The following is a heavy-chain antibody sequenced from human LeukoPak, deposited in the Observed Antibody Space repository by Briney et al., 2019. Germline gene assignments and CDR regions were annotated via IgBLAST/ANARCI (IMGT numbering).Heavy chain of an antibody. V-gene: IGHV4-38-2*01. J-gene: IGHJ5*02. CDR1: GYSITNNYY. CDR3: ARLGNTRVSIDP. Sequence: KPSETLSLTCAVSGYSITNNYYWGWIRQPPGKGLEWIGSIYYGASTYYNPSLKSRVTISLDASKNQFSLRPTSVTAADTAVYYCARLGNTRVSIDPWGQGTLVTVSS. D-gene: IGHD7-27*01. CDR2: IYYGAST.